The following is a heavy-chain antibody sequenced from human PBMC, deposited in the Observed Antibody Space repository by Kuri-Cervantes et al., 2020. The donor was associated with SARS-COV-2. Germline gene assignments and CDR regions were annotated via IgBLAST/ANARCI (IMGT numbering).Heavy chain of an antibody. Sequence: GESLKISCAVSGFTFSSYGMHWVRQAPGKGLEWVAVIWYDGSNKYYANSVKGRFTISRDNSKNTLYLQMGSLRAEDMAVYYCARDSREYCSSTSCSWFDPWGQGTLVTVSS. J-gene: IGHJ5*02. V-gene: IGHV3-33*01. CDR1: GFTFSSYG. CDR3: ARDSREYCSSTSCSWFDP. D-gene: IGHD2-2*01. CDR2: IWYDGSNK.